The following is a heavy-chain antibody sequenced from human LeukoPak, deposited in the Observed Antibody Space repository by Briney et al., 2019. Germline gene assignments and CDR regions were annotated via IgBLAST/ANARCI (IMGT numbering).Heavy chain of an antibody. CDR1: GGSISSGSYY. Sequence: SETLSLTCSVSGGSISSGSYYWRWIRQPAGKGLEWIGRIFLSGSTNYNPSLKTRVTMSIATSTYQFSLSLRSVTAAATAVDNCAREKLFDTSDCGQGALCTVSS. CDR3: AREKLFDTSD. V-gene: IGHV4-61*02. CDR2: IFLSGST. J-gene: IGHJ4*02. D-gene: IGHD3-22*01.